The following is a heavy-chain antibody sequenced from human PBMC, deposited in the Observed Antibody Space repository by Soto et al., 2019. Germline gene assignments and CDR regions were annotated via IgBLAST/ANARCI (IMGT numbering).Heavy chain of an antibody. D-gene: IGHD3-9*01. V-gene: IGHV4-31*03. J-gene: IGHJ5*02. CDR3: ARARAFDSREDWFDP. CDR1: GGSISSGGYY. Sequence: SETLSLTCTVSGGSISSGGYYWSWIRQHPGKGLEWIGYIYYSGSTYYNPSLKSRVTISVDTSKNQFSLKLSPVTAADTAVYYCARARAFDSREDWFDPWGQGTLVTVSS. CDR2: IYYSGST.